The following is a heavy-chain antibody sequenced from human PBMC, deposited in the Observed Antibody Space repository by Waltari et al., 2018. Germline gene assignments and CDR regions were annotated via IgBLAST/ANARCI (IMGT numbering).Heavy chain of an antibody. V-gene: IGHV1-69*05. CDR2: IIPIFGTA. Sequence: QVQLVQSGAEVKKPGSSVKVSCKASGGTFSSYAISWVRQAPGQGLEWMGGIIPIFGTANYAQKFQGRVTITTDESTSTAYMELSSLRSEDTAVYYCARVSYCGGDCFAGGYYFDYWGQGTLVTVSS. CDR1: GGTFSSYA. CDR3: ARVSYCGGDCFAGGYYFDY. J-gene: IGHJ4*02. D-gene: IGHD2-21*01.